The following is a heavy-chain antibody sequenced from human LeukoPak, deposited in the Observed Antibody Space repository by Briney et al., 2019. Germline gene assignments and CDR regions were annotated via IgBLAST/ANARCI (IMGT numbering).Heavy chain of an antibody. CDR3: ARHGGYHFDS. V-gene: IGHV4-34*01. J-gene: IGHJ4*02. Sequence: PSETLSLTCAVYGGSFSGYYWSWIRLPPGKGLEWIGQIRHTGSTAYNPSLRSRVTISGDTSKNQFSLRLTSVTAADTALYYCARHGGYHFDSWGQGTLVTVSS. CDR1: GGSFSGYY. CDR2: IRHTGST. D-gene: IGHD3-16*01.